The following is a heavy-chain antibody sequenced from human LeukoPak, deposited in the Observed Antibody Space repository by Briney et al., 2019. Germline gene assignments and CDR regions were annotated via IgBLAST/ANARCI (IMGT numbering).Heavy chain of an antibody. D-gene: IGHD1-1*01. Sequence: GGSLRLSCAASGCTFSDYDMHWVRQATGKGLEWFSAIGTAGDTYYTGSVKGRFTISRENAKNSLYLQMNSLRAGDTAVYYCARVAKERVGGVYYFDYWGQGTLVTVSS. CDR3: ARVAKERVGGVYYFDY. CDR1: GCTFSDYD. J-gene: IGHJ4*02. CDR2: IGTAGDT. V-gene: IGHV3-13*01.